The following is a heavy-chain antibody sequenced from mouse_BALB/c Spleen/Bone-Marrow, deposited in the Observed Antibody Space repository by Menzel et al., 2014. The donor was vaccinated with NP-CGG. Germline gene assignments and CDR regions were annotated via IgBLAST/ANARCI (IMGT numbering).Heavy chain of an antibody. CDR1: GFDFSRYW. V-gene: IGHV4-1*02. CDR3: ARGGYGSSYWFAY. CDR2: INPDSSTI. J-gene: IGHJ3*01. Sequence: EVQGVESGGGLVQPGGSLKLSCAASGFDFSRYWMSWVRQAPGKGLEWIGEINPDSSTINYTPSLKDKFIISRDNAKNTLYLQMSKVRSEDTALYYCARGGYGSSYWFAYWGQGTLVTVSA. D-gene: IGHD1-1*01.